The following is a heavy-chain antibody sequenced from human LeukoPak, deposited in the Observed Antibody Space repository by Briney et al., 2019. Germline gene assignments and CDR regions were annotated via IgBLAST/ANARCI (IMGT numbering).Heavy chain of an antibody. CDR1: GFTFSCFA. V-gene: IGHV3-49*04. D-gene: IGHD6-19*01. CDR2: ISGGTT. CDR3: SRGSGWLSVY. Sequence: GGSLRLSCAVSGFTFSCFAMTWVRQAPGMGLEWIGFISGGTTEYAASVKGRFTISRDDSTSIAYLQMNSLTTEDTAVYYCSRGSGWLSVYWGQGTLVTVSS. J-gene: IGHJ4*02.